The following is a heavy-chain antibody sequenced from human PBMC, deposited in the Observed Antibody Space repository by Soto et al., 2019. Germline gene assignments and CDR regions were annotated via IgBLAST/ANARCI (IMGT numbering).Heavy chain of an antibody. V-gene: IGHV1-69*06. CDR2: ILPIFATA. D-gene: IGHD2-2*01. CDR1: GGTFNNYV. J-gene: IGHJ4*02. Sequence: ASVKVSCKASGGTFNNYVVNWVRQAPGQGLEWMGGILPIFATANYAQKFQGRVTITADKSTSTAYMELTSLRSGDTAVYYCAGRCDSTTCLGHFDYWGQGTLVTVSS. CDR3: AGRCDSTTCLGHFDY.